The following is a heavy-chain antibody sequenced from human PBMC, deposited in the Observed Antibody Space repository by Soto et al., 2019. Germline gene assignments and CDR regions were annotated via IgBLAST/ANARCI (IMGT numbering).Heavy chain of an antibody. CDR1: GGTFSSYA. CDR3: ATQGLPNYYDYGMDV. V-gene: IGHV1-69*05. J-gene: IGHJ6*02. D-gene: IGHD5-18*01. Sequence: QVQLVQSGAEVKKPGSSVKVSCKASGGTFSSYAISWVRQAPGQGLEWMGGIIPIFGTANYAQKFQGRVTXPXXXSXXTAYMELSSLRSEDTAVYYCATQGLPNYYDYGMDVWGQGTTVTVSS. CDR2: IIPIFGTA.